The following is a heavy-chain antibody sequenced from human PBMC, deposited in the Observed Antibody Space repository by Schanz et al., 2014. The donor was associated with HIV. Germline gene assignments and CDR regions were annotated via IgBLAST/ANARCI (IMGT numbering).Heavy chain of an antibody. V-gene: IGHV3-33*01. CDR3: ASTVYPYTGSSDYYYGMDV. Sequence: QVQLVESGGGVVQPGRSLRLSCAASGFTFSSYGMHWVRQAPGKGLEWVAVIWYDGSNKYYADSVKGRFTISRDKSKSTLYLQMNSLRVEDTAVYYCASTVYPYTGSSDYYYGMDVWGQGTTVTVSS. CDR2: IWYDGSNK. J-gene: IGHJ6*02. CDR1: GFTFSSYG. D-gene: IGHD6-6*01.